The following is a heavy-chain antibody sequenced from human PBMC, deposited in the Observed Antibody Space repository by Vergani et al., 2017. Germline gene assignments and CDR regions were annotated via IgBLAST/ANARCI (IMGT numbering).Heavy chain of an antibody. Sequence: EVQLLQSGAEVNKPGESLKISCQISGYSFTNYWIGWVRQMPGKGLEWMGIIHPADSDTRYSPSFQGQVTISVDKSISTAYLQRSSLRASDSAMYYCARLYGRDSSGSKYFDYWGQGTLVTVSS. CDR1: GYSFTNYW. CDR2: IHPADSDT. J-gene: IGHJ4*02. D-gene: IGHD3-22*01. CDR3: ARLYGRDSSGSKYFDY. V-gene: IGHV5-51*01.